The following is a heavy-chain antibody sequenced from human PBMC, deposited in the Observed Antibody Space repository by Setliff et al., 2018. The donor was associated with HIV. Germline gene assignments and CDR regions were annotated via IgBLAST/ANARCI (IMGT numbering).Heavy chain of an antibody. V-gene: IGHV4-59*01. Sequence: SETLSLTCTVSCGFLNGYFWTWIRQPPGKKLEWIGRAYYDGRTHYNPSLNSRAIISVDTSKNQCYLKVNSVTPAETAVYFCVRADNNGRFHHYIDVWGKGTTVTVSS. D-gene: IGHD1-1*01. CDR3: VRADNNGRFHHYIDV. CDR2: AYYDGRT. J-gene: IGHJ6*03. CDR1: CGFLNGYF.